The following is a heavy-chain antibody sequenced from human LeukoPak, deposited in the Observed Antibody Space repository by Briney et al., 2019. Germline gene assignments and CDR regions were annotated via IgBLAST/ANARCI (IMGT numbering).Heavy chain of an antibody. CDR1: GFTFSSYS. Sequence: GGSLRLSCAASGFTFSSYSMNWVRQAPGKGLEWVSYISSSSSTIYYADSVKGRFTISRDNAKTSLYLQMNSLRAEDTAVYYCARDLSGVAGYTYGRGIDYWGQGTLVTVSS. V-gene: IGHV3-48*04. CDR2: ISSSSSTI. J-gene: IGHJ4*02. CDR3: ARDLSGVAGYTYGRGIDY. D-gene: IGHD5-18*01.